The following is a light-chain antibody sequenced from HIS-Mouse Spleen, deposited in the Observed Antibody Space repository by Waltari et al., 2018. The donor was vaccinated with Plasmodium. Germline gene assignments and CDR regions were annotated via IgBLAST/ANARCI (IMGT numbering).Light chain of an antibody. Sequence: QSVLTQPPSASGTPGQRVTISCSGSSSTIGSNYLSWYQQLPGTAPKLLIYRNNQRPSGVPYLFSGSKSGTSASLAISGRRSEDEADYYCAAWDDSLSGRVFGGGTKLTVL. CDR2: RNN. J-gene: IGLJ3*02. CDR3: AAWDDSLSGRV. V-gene: IGLV1-47*01. CDR1: SSTIGSNY.